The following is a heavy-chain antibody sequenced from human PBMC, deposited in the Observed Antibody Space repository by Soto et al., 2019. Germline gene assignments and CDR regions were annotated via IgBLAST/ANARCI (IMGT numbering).Heavy chain of an antibody. CDR2: FYSSGSP. D-gene: IGHD3-22*01. CDR1: GGSLSGYY. CDR3: AREFYYDSSGIGFDS. V-gene: IGHV4-59*01. J-gene: IGHJ4*02. Sequence: PSETLSLTCTVSGGSLSGYYWSWIRQPPGKGLEWIGDFYSSGSPHHNPSLKNRVSISEDRSKNEFSLKLSSVTAADTAIYYCAREFYYDSSGIGFDSWGLGTLVTVSS.